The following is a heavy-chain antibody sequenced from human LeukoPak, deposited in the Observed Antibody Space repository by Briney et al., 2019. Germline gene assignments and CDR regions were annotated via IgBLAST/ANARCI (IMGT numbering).Heavy chain of an antibody. V-gene: IGHV1-69*04. J-gene: IGHJ6*02. D-gene: IGHD2-21*02. Sequence: SVKVSCKASGGTFSSYAISWVRHAPGQGLEWMGRINPILGIANYAQKFKGRVTITADKSTSTAYMVLSSLRSEDTAVYYCARGLLCGGDCYGHRRVDWDYYYYGMDVWGQGTTVTVSS. CDR1: GGTFSSYA. CDR2: INPILGIA. CDR3: ARGLLCGGDCYGHRRVDWDYYYYGMDV.